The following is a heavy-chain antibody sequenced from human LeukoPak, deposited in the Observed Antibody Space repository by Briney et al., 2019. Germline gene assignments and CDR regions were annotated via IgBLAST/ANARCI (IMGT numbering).Heavy chain of an antibody. D-gene: IGHD2-15*01. CDR1: GFTVSSNY. V-gene: IGHV3-53*01. J-gene: IGHJ4*02. Sequence: GGSLRLSCAASGFTVSSNYMSWVRQAPGKGLEWVSVIYSGGSTYYADSVKGRFTISRDNAKNSLYLQMNRLRAEDTAVYYCTRGPNGGNPYRPFDYWGQGNLVHVP. CDR3: TRGPNGGNPYRPFDY. CDR2: IYSGGST.